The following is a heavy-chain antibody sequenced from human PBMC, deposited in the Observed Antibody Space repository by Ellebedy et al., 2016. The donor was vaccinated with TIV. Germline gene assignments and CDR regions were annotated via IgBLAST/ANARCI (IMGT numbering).Heavy chain of an antibody. Sequence: SETLSLXCTVSGGSISDYHWSWIRQAAGKGLEWIGRIYTSGSTNYNPSLKSRVTMSVDTSKNQFSLKLSSVTAADTAVYYCARMLYAKGLDYWGQGTLVTVSS. CDR3: ARMLYAKGLDY. CDR2: IYTSGST. V-gene: IGHV4-4*07. D-gene: IGHD2/OR15-2a*01. CDR1: GGSISDYH. J-gene: IGHJ4*02.